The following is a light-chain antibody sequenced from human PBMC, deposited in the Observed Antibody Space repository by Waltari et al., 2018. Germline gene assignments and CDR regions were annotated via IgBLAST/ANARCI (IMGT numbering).Light chain of an antibody. CDR1: RSVLYSSNNYNY. CDR3: QQYYTAPSS. CDR2: WAS. J-gene: IGKJ2*01. Sequence: DIVMTQSPDSLPVSLVEGAPITSSPSRSVLYSSNNYNYLAWYQQKSGQPPKLLIYWASNRESGVPDRFSGSGSGTDFTLTISSLQAEDVAVYYCQQYYTAPSSFGQGTKLEIK. V-gene: IGKV4-1*01.